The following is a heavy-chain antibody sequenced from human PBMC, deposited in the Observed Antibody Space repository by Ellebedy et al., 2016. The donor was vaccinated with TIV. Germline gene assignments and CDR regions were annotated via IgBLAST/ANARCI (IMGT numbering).Heavy chain of an antibody. CDR1: GGTFSSYA. V-gene: IGHV1-8*02. D-gene: IGHD6-13*01. CDR2: MNPNSGNT. J-gene: IGHJ3*02. CDR3: ATDAGYSSSWYAPANAFDI. Sequence: ASVKVSCXASGGTFSSYAINWVRQATGQGLEWMGWMNPNSGNTGYAQKFQGRVTMTRNTSISTAYMELSSLRSEDTAVYYCATDAGYSSSWYAPANAFDIWGQGTMVTVSS.